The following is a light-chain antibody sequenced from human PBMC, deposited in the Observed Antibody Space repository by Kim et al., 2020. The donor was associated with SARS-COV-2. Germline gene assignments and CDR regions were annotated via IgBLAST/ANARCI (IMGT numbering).Light chain of an antibody. J-gene: IGLJ3*02. V-gene: IGLV2-14*01. CDR3: TSYSSKNDGWV. CDR2: EVY. Sequence: QTITIPCKASSSALGSYIYVSWYKQHPGTAPTVMIYEVYNRPSGVSNRFSGSKSGNTASLTISGLQAEDEADYYCTSYSSKNDGWVFGGGTQLTVL. CDR1: SSALGSYIY.